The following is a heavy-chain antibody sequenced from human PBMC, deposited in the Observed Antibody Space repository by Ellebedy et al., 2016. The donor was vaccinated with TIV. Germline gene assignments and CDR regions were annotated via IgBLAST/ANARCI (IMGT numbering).Heavy chain of an antibody. CDR3: ARIRSYIDY. Sequence: GSLRLXXTVSGGSVNTSSYYWGWIRQPPGKGLEWIANVYHTGSTYYNPSLKSRVTISLDTSKNELSLKLRSVTAADTAVYYCARIRSYIDYWGQGALVTVSS. CDR1: GGSVNTSSYY. CDR2: VYHTGST. V-gene: IGHV4-39*01. J-gene: IGHJ4*02. D-gene: IGHD6-19*01.